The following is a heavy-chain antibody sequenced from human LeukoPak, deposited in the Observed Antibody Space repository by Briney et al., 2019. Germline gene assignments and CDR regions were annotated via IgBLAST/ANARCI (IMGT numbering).Heavy chain of an antibody. CDR2: VYSSGVG. CDR1: GGSIAGYY. D-gene: IGHD3-22*01. CDR3: AREEFLHEIDSSGYFVY. V-gene: IGHV4-4*07. J-gene: IGHJ4*02. Sequence: SETLSLTCTVSGGSIAGYYWNWIRQPAGQGLEWLGRVYSSGVGNYNPSLTSRVTMSVDTSKNQFSLKLTSLTAADTAVYYCAREEFLHEIDSSGYFVYWGQGTLVTVSS.